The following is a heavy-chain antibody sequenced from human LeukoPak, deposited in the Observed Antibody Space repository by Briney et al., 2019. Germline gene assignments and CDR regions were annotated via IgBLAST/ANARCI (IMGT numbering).Heavy chain of an antibody. V-gene: IGHV1-18*01. CDR2: ISAYNGNT. CDR3: ARDRCSGGSCYFWFDP. Sequence: ASVKVSCKASGYTFTSYGISWVRQAPGRGLEWMGWISAYNGNTNYAQKLQGRVTMTTDTSTSTAYMELRSLRSDDTAVYYCARDRCSGGSCYFWFDPWGQGTLVTVSS. CDR1: GYTFTSYG. D-gene: IGHD2-15*01. J-gene: IGHJ5*02.